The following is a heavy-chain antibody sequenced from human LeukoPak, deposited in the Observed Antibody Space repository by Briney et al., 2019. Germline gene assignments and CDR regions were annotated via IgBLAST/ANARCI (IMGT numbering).Heavy chain of an antibody. V-gene: IGHV4-39*01. CDR1: GGSISSTRYY. D-gene: IGHD5/OR15-5a*01. Sequence: KTSETLSLTCPVYGGSISSTRYYWDWIRHPPGKGLEWIGSIYCGETTYYSSSLKSRLPISVNTSKNQFSLRLTSVTAADTAVYYCARQVSDYFYYYIDVWGRGTTVTVSS. CDR2: IYCGETT. CDR3: ARQVSDYFYYYIDV. J-gene: IGHJ6*03.